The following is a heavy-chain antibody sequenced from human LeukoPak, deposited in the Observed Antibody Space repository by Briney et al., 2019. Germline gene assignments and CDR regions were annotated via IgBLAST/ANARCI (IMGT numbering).Heavy chain of an antibody. CDR3: ARVQGYCSSTSCYTVYNWFDP. CDR1: GYRFITFG. Sequence: ASVKVSCKTSGYRFITFGISWVRQAPGQGLEWMGWISAYNGNTNYAQKLQGRVTMTTDTSTSTAYMELRSLRSDDTAVYYCARVQGYCSSTSCYTVYNWFDPWGQGTLVTVSS. CDR2: ISAYNGNT. V-gene: IGHV1-18*01. J-gene: IGHJ5*02. D-gene: IGHD2-2*02.